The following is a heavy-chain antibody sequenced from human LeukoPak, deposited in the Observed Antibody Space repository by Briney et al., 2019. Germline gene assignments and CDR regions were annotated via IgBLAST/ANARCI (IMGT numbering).Heavy chain of an antibody. D-gene: IGHD3-10*01. J-gene: IGHJ4*02. V-gene: IGHV1-2*02. CDR1: GYTFTGYY. Sequence: ASVKVSCKASGYTFTGYYMHWVRQAPGQGLEWMGWINPNSGGTNYAQKFQGRVTMTRDTSTSTAYLELSRLRSDDTAVYYCARGPMVRGVILFDYWGQGTLVTVSS. CDR3: ARGPMVRGVILFDY. CDR2: INPNSGGT.